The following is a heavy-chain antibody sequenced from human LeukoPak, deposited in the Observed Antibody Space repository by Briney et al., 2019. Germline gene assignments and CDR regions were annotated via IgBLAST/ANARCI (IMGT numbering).Heavy chain of an antibody. CDR1: GYSFTSYW. CDR2: IYPGDSDT. Sequence: AGESLKISCKGSGYSFTSYWIGWVRQLPGKGLEWMGIIYPGDSDTRYSPSFQGQVTISADKSISTAYLQWSSLKASDTAMYYRARRRGRDGYKANFDYWGQGTLVTVSS. V-gene: IGHV5-51*01. J-gene: IGHJ4*02. D-gene: IGHD5-12*01. CDR3: ARRRGRDGYKANFDY.